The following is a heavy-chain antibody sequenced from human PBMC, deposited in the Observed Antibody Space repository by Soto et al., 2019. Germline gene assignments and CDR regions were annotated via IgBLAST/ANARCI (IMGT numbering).Heavy chain of an antibody. CDR3: AKDLPHYYDSSGPFDY. V-gene: IGHV3-30-3*01. J-gene: IGHJ4*02. CDR1: GFTFSSYA. Sequence: QVQLVESGGGVVQPGRSLRLSCAASGFTFSSYAMHWVRQAPGKGLEWVAVISYDGSNKYYADSVKGRFTISRDNSKNTLYLQMNSLRAEDTAVYYCAKDLPHYYDSSGPFDYWGQGTLVTVSS. D-gene: IGHD3-22*01. CDR2: ISYDGSNK.